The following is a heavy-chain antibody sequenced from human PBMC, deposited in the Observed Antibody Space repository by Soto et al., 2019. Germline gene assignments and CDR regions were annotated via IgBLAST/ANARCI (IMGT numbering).Heavy chain of an antibody. CDR1: GYTFTSYG. Sequence: ASVKVSCKASGYTFTSYGISWVRQAPGQGLEWMGWISAYNGNTNYAQKLQGRVTMTTDTSTSTAYMELRSLRSDDTAVYYCAALIAGVVPWFNGSNYQHYGMDFGDQGPTVTVS. CDR2: ISAYNGNT. D-gene: IGHD2-2*01. V-gene: IGHV1-18*01. J-gene: IGHJ6*02. CDR3: AALIAGVVPWFNGSNYQHYGMDF.